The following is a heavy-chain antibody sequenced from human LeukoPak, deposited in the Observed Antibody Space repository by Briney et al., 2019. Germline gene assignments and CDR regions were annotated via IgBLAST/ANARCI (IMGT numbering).Heavy chain of an antibody. CDR1: GGTFSSYA. CDR2: IIPIFGTA. V-gene: IGHV1-69*13. D-gene: IGHD3-9*01. CDR3: ARESCHYDILTANITPRGPLDY. J-gene: IGHJ4*02. Sequence: SVKVSCKASGGTFSSYAISWVRQAPGQGLEWMGGIIPIFGTANYAQKFQGRVTITADESTPTAYMELSSLRSEDTAVYYCARESCHYDILTANITPRGPLDYWGQGTLVTVSS.